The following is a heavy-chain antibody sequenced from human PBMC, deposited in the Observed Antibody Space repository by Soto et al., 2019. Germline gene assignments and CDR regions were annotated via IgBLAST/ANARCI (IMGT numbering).Heavy chain of an antibody. J-gene: IGHJ6*02. Sequence: GGSLRLSCAASGFTFSSYGMHWVRQAPGKGLEWVAVIPYDGSNKYYADSVKGRFTISRDNSKNTLYLQMNSLRAEDTAVYYCAKDRRYSSGYYSFDYYYGMDVWGQGTTVTVSS. CDR2: IPYDGSNK. V-gene: IGHV3-30*18. CDR3: AKDRRYSSGYYSFDYYYGMDV. CDR1: GFTFSSYG. D-gene: IGHD3-22*01.